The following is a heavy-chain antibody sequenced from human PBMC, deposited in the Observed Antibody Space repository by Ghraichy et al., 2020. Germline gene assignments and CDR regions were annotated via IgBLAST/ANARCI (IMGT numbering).Heavy chain of an antibody. J-gene: IGHJ6*02. CDR1: GGSISSGDYY. CDR2: IYYSGST. V-gene: IGHV4-30-4*01. CDR3: ARDEAPRGMDV. Sequence: SETLSLTCTVSGGSISSGDYYWSWIRQPPGKGLEWIGYIYYSGSTYYNPSLKSRVTISVDTSKNQFSLKLSSVTAADTAVYYCARDEAPRGMDVWGQGTTVTVSS.